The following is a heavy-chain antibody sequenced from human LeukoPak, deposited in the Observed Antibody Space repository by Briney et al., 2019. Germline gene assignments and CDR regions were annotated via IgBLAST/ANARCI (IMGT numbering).Heavy chain of an antibody. Sequence: PGGSLRLSCAASGFTFSSYAMSWVRQAPGKGLEWVSAICGSGGNTYYADSVKGRFTISRDNSKNTVYLQTNSLRAEDTAVYYCAKESGGSCYNPSDSWGQGTLVTVSS. V-gene: IGHV3-23*01. D-gene: IGHD2-15*01. CDR1: GFTFSSYA. CDR3: AKESGGSCYNPSDS. CDR2: ICGSGGNT. J-gene: IGHJ4*02.